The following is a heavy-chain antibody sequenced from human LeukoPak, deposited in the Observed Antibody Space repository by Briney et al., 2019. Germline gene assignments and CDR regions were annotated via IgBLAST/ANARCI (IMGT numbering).Heavy chain of an antibody. D-gene: IGHD3-9*01. CDR3: ARVPSGGYDTLTNYYFYYGMDV. V-gene: IGHV1-18*01. Sequence: ASVKVSCKASGYTFNNYAISWVRQAPGQGPEWMGWINPDSGNTKYAQKFQDRVTMTTDTSTSTAYMGLRSLRSDDTAVYYCARVPSGGYDTLTNYYFYYGMDVWGQGTTVTVSS. CDR2: INPDSGNT. J-gene: IGHJ6*02. CDR1: GYTFNNYA.